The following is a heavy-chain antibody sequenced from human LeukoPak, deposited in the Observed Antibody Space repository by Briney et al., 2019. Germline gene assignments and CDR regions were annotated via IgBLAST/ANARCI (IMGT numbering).Heavy chain of an antibody. V-gene: IGHV1-69*13. D-gene: IGHD3-10*01. Sequence: GASVTVSCTASGGTFSSYAISWVRQAPGQGLEWMGGIIPIFGTANYAQKFQGRVTITADESTSTAYMELSSLGSEDTAVYYCARGGEYGDYNYGMDVWGQGTTVTVSS. CDR2: IIPIFGTA. J-gene: IGHJ6*02. CDR1: GGTFSSYA. CDR3: ARGGEYGDYNYGMDV.